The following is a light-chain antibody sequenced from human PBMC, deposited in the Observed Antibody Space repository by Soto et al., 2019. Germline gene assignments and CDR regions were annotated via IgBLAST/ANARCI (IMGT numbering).Light chain of an antibody. V-gene: IGKV4-1*01. CDR1: QTVLSNSNENNF. J-gene: IGKJ3*01. CDR2: WAS. CDR3: QQYYSSPFT. Sequence: DIEVTQSPESLSVSLGERATINCKSSQTVLSNSNENNFLAWYQQKPGQPPKLLIYWASTREFGVPARFSGSGSGTDFTLTNSSLQAEDVAVYYCQQYYSSPFTFGPGTKVDIK.